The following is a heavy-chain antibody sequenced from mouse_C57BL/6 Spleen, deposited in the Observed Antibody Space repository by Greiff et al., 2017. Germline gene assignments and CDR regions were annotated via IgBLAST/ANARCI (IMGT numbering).Heavy chain of an antibody. D-gene: IGHD1-1*01. CDR3: ARPRLTTVVATFDY. V-gene: IGHV1-64*01. CDR1: GYTFTSYW. J-gene: IGHJ2*01. CDR2: IHPNSGST. Sequence: QVQLQQPGAELVKPGASVKLSCKASGYTFTSYWMHWVKQRPGQGLEWIGMIHPNSGSTNYNEKFKSKATLTVDKSSSTAYMQLSSLTSEDSAVYYCARPRLTTVVATFDYWGQGTTLTVSS.